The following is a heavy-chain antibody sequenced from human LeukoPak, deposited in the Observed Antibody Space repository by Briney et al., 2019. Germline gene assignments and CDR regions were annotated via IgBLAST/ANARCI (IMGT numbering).Heavy chain of an antibody. D-gene: IGHD2-2*01. CDR1: GFTFSSYS. J-gene: IGHJ6*02. Sequence: AGGSLRLSCAASGFTFSSYSMNWVRQAPGKGLEWVSSISSSSSYIYYADSVKGRFTISRDNAKNSLYLQMNSLRAEDTAVYYCARDFASSTSYYYYYGMDVWGQGTTVTVSS. CDR2: ISSSSSYI. CDR3: ARDFASSTSYYYYYGMDV. V-gene: IGHV3-21*01.